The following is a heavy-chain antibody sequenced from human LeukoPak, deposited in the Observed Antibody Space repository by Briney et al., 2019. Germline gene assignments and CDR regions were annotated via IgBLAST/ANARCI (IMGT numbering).Heavy chain of an antibody. D-gene: IGHD3-16*01. Sequence: GGSLRLSCVATGISLSNYAMTWVRQAPGKELEWVSYIRERGSSTTYADSVKGRFTISRDTFLNTLHLQMTSLRVEDTAVYFLGKRGFVFGGILVTGYPQGAYHYDFWGQGFLVTFSS. V-gene: IGHV3-23*01. CDR1: GISLSNYA. CDR2: IRERGSST. J-gene: IGHJ4*02. CDR3: GKRGFVFGGILVTGYPQGAYHYDF.